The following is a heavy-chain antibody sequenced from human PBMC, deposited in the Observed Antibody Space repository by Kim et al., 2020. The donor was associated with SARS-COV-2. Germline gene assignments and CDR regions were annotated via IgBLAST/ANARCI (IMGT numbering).Heavy chain of an antibody. CDR2: IYYSGST. Sequence: SETLSLTCTVSGGSISSSSYYWGWIRQPPGKGLEWIGSIYYSGSTYYNPSLKSRVTISVDTSKNQFSLKLSSVTAADTAVYYCARLVGSGSYYKYYFDYWGQGTLVTVSS. CDR3: ARLVGSGSYYKYYFDY. V-gene: IGHV4-39*01. J-gene: IGHJ4*02. CDR1: GGSISSSSYY. D-gene: IGHD3-10*01.